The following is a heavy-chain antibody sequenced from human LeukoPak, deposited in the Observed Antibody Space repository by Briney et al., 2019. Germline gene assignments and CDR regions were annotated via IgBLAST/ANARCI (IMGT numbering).Heavy chain of an antibody. Sequence: GGSLRLSCAASGFTFSSYGMHWVRQAPGKGLEWVAVIWYDGSNKYYADSVKGRFTISRDNAKNSLYLQMNSLRAEDTAVYYCARWVATYGMDVWGQGTTVTVSS. CDR3: ARWVATYGMDV. CDR1: GFTFSSYG. J-gene: IGHJ6*02. D-gene: IGHD2-15*01. CDR2: IWYDGSNK. V-gene: IGHV3-33*01.